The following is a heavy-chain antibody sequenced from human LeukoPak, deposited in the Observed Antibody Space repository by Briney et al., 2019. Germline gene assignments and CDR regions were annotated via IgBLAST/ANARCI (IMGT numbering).Heavy chain of an antibody. J-gene: IGHJ4*02. CDR1: GGSISSYY. CDR3: AREEDRITIFGVVIMYFDY. V-gene: IGHV4-4*07. D-gene: IGHD3-3*01. CDR2: IYTSGST. Sequence: SETLSLTCTVSGGSISSYYWSWIRQPAGKGLEWIGRIYTSGSTNYNPSLKSRVTMSVDTSKNQFSLKLSSVTAADTAVYYCAREEDRITIFGVVIMYFDYWGQGTLVTVSS.